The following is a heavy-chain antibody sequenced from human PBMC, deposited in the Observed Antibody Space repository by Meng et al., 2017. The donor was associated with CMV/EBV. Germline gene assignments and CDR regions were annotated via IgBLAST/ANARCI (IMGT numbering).Heavy chain of an antibody. V-gene: IGHV1-69*05. CDR1: GGTFSSYA. CDR3: ARRSIEAAYYYYYGMDV. Sequence: SVKVSCKASGGTFSSYAISWVRQAPGQGLEWMGGIIPIFGTANYAQKFQGRVTITTDESTSTAYMELSSLRSEDTAVYYCARRSIEAAYYYYYGMDVWGQGTTVTVSS. D-gene: IGHD6-13*01. CDR2: IIPIFGTA. J-gene: IGHJ6*02.